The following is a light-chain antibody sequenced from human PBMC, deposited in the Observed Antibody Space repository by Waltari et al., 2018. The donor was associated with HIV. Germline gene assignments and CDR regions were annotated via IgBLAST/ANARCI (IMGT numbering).Light chain of an antibody. V-gene: IGLV3-1*01. CDR2: QDS. CDR1: KWGDKS. CDR3: QAWDSSTAV. Sequence: SYELTQPPSVSVSPGQTDNITGSGDKWGDKSAYWYQQKPGQSPVLVIYQDSKRPSGIPERFSGSNSGNTATLTISGTQAMDEADYYCQAWDSSTAVFGGGTKLTVL. J-gene: IGLJ2*01.